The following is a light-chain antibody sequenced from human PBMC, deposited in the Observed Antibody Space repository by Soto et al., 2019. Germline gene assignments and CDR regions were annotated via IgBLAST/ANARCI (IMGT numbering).Light chain of an antibody. CDR1: SSDIGAYDY. V-gene: IGLV2-14*01. J-gene: IGLJ1*01. CDR2: EVN. CDR3: FSFTNTSTNV. Sequence: QSALTQPASLSGAPGQSITISCTGTSSDIGAYDYVSWFQQHPGKAPKLMISEVNNRPSGVSNRFSGSKSGNTAYLTISGLQVEDEAEYFCFSFTNTSTNVFGNGTKVTVL.